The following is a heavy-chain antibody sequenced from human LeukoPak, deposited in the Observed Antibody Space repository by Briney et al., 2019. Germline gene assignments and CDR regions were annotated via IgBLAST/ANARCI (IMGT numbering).Heavy chain of an antibody. Sequence: GGSLRLSCAASGFTFSSYAMSWVRQAPGKGLEWVSAISGSGGSTYYADSVKGRFTVSREDAKKSLYLQMNSLRAGDTAVYYCVREARGYHYTYFDYWGQGTLVTVSS. CDR1: GFTFSSYA. D-gene: IGHD5-18*01. J-gene: IGHJ4*02. CDR2: ISGSGGST. CDR3: VREARGYHYTYFDY. V-gene: IGHV3-23*01.